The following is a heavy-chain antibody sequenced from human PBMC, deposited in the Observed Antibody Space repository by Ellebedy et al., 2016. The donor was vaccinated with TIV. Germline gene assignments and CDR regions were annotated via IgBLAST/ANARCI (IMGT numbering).Heavy chain of an antibody. Sequence: SETLSLXXTVSGGSISSYYWSWIRQPPGKGLEWIGYIYYSGSTNYNPSLKSRVTISVDTSKNQFSLKLSSVTAADTAVYYCARDGAVAGLAAFDIWGQGTMVTVSS. CDR2: IYYSGST. CDR3: ARDGAVAGLAAFDI. V-gene: IGHV4-59*13. CDR1: GGSISSYY. J-gene: IGHJ3*02. D-gene: IGHD6-19*01.